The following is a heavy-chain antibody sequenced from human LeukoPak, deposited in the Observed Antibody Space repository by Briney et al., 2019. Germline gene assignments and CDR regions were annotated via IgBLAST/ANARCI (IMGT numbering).Heavy chain of an antibody. CDR1: GGSFSGYY. V-gene: IGHV4-34*01. CDR3: ARGPRYYYGSGSYWAY. Sequence: PSETLSLTCAVYGGSFSGYYWSWIRQPPGKGLEWIGEINHSGSTNYNPSLKSRVTISVDTSKNQFSLKLSSVTAADTAVYYCARGPRYYYGSGSYWAYWGQGTLVTVSS. CDR2: INHSGST. D-gene: IGHD3-10*01. J-gene: IGHJ4*02.